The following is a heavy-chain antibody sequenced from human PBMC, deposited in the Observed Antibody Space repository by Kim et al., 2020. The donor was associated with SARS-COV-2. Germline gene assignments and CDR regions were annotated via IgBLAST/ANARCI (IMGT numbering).Heavy chain of an antibody. CDR1: GYTFTSNA. CDR2: ISVDNGDT. J-gene: IGHJ4*02. D-gene: IGHD5-12*01. Sequence: ASVKVSCKASGYTFTSNAIHWLRQAPGQRLEWMGWISVDNGDTVYSQKFQGRLTFTRDTSSTTAHMELSSLISEDTAMYYCARGTNGGYDYWGQGTLVTVSS. V-gene: IGHV1-3*01. CDR3: ARGTNGGYDY.